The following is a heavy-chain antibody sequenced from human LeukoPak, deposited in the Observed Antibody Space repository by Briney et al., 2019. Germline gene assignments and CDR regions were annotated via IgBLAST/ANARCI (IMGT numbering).Heavy chain of an antibody. J-gene: IGHJ3*02. CDR1: EFTFSSYA. CDR2: ISGSGDNT. Sequence: PGGSLRLSCAASEFTFSSYAMSWVRQAPGKGLEWVTAISGSGDNTYYADSVKGRFTISRDNSMNTVYLQMTSLRAEDTAIYYCANGCSRASCYHAFDIWGQGTVVTVSS. V-gene: IGHV3-23*01. D-gene: IGHD2-2*01. CDR3: ANGCSRASCYHAFDI.